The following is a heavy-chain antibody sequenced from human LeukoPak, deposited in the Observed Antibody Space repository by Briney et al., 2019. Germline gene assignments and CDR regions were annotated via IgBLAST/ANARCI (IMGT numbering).Heavy chain of an antibody. Sequence: GGSLRLSCAASGFTFNDYSMNWVRQAPGKGLEWVSSISSSSTYIYYADSVKGRFTISRDNAKNSLYLQMNSLRAEDTALYYCARVLVSDSYYMDVWGKGTTVTVSS. D-gene: IGHD6-25*01. J-gene: IGHJ6*03. CDR3: ARVLVSDSYYMDV. CDR1: GFTFNDYS. CDR2: ISSSSTYI. V-gene: IGHV3-21*01.